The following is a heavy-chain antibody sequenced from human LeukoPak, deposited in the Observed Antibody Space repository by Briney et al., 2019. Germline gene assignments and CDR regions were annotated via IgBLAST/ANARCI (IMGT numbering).Heavy chain of an antibody. Sequence: PGGSLALSCTASGFTFSDNGMHWARQAPGKGLEWVAFIRNDGSDTYYADSVKGRFTISRDNAKNTLYLQMNSLTTEDTAVYYCVKDNPVCHVWGKGTTVAVSS. J-gene: IGHJ6*04. CDR3: VKDNPVCHV. V-gene: IGHV3-30*02. D-gene: IGHD2-2*01. CDR2: IRNDGSDT. CDR1: GFTFSDNG.